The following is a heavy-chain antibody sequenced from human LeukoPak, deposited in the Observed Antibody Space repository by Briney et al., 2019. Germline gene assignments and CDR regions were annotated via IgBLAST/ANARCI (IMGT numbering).Heavy chain of an antibody. V-gene: IGHV4-31*03. CDR2: IYYSGST. CDR1: GGSISSCGYY. J-gene: IGHJ4*02. Sequence: SQTLSLTCTVSGGSISSCGYYWSWIRQHPGKGLEWIGHIYYSGSTYYNPSLKSRVTISVDTSKNQFSLKLSSVTAADTAVYYCARDPYGSIDYWGQGTLVTVSS. CDR3: ARDPYGSIDY. D-gene: IGHD3-10*01.